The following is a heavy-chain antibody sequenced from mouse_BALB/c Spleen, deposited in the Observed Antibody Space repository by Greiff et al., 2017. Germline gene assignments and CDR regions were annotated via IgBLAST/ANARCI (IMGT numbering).Heavy chain of an antibody. CDR1: GYTFTDYN. CDR3: ARGAYYYGSSYDWYFDV. V-gene: IGHV1S29*02. D-gene: IGHD1-1*01. Sequence: EVQLQQSGPELVKPGASVKISCKASGYTFTDYNMHWVKQSHGKSLEWIGYIYPYNGGTGYNQKFKSKATLTVDNSSSTAYMELRSLTSEDSAVYYCARGAYYYGSSYDWYFDVWGAGTTVTVSS. CDR2: IYPYNGGT. J-gene: IGHJ1*01.